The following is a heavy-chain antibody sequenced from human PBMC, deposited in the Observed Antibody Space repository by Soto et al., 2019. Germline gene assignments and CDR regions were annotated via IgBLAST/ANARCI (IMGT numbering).Heavy chain of an antibody. CDR2: VSLDGSNT. CDR3: AVRAPFSY. D-gene: IGHD3-3*01. CDR1: GFSLYNYA. Sequence: GGSLRLSCAASGFSLYNYAMDWVRQAPGQGLEWVALVSLDGSNTYYADSVKGRFTISRDNSKNTLFLQMNSLKAEDTAVYYCAVRAPFSYWGQGTLVTVSS. J-gene: IGHJ4*02. V-gene: IGHV3-30-3*01.